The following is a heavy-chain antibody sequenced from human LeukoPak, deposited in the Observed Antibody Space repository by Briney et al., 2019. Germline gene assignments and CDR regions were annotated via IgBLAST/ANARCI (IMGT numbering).Heavy chain of an antibody. CDR3: ARLIAVAGRNYYGMDV. J-gene: IGHJ6*04. Sequence: SDTLSLTCAVYGGSFSGYYWSWIRQPPRKGLECIGEINHSGSTNYKPCLKSRVTISVDTSKNQFSLKLSSVTAADTAVYYCARLIAVAGRNYYGMDVWGEGTTVTVSS. D-gene: IGHD6-19*01. CDR2: INHSGST. V-gene: IGHV4-34*01. CDR1: GGSFSGYY.